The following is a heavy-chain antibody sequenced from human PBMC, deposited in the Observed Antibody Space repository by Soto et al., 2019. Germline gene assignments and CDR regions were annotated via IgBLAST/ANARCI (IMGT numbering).Heavy chain of an antibody. Sequence: QVQVVQSGAEVKKPGSSVKVSCKVSGGTFDLYALSWVRQAPGQGLEWMGGIIPTFSISKYAQKFQGRVTITADGSTSTTYMELSSLRSDDTAVYYCANGPFTITGSDLDYWGQGTLVTVSS. CDR3: ANGPFTITGSDLDY. V-gene: IGHV1-69*01. CDR1: GGTFDLYA. J-gene: IGHJ4*02. D-gene: IGHD5-12*01. CDR2: IIPTFSIS.